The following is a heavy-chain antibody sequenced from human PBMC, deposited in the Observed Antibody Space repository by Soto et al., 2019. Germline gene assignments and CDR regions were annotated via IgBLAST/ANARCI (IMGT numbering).Heavy chain of an antibody. D-gene: IGHD3-10*01. CDR1: GGSISSSNW. Sequence: SETLSLTCAVSGGSISSSNWWSWVRQPPGKGLEWIGEIYHSGSTNYNPSLKSRVTISVEKSKNQFSLKLSSVTAADTAVYYCARLAYYYGSWSYYYYYYGMDVWGQGTTVT. J-gene: IGHJ6*02. V-gene: IGHV4-4*02. CDR2: IYHSGST. CDR3: ARLAYYYGSWSYYYYYYGMDV.